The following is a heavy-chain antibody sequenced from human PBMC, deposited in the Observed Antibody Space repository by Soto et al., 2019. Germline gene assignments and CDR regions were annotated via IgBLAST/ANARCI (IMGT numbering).Heavy chain of an antibody. D-gene: IGHD3-10*01. CDR1: GDTIASDY. Sequence: PSGTLSLTCSVSGDTIASDYWNWIRQPPGKRLEWIGYMYYTGSTRYNPSLNSRVTFSVDASKNQFSLNLSSVTAADTAVYYCARSMFYSNDTHHSPFDYWAQGALVPVSS. CDR2: MYYTGST. CDR3: ARSMFYSNDTHHSPFDY. V-gene: IGHV4-59*08. J-gene: IGHJ4*02.